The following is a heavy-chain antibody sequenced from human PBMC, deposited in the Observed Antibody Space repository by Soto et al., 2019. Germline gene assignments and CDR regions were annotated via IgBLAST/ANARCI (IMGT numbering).Heavy chain of an antibody. D-gene: IGHD6-19*01. CDR3: ARSIAVAGTQIDYFDY. V-gene: IGHV3-7*01. CDR2: IKQDGSEK. CDR1: GFTFSSYW. Sequence: GGSLRLSCAASGFTFSSYWMSWVRQAPGKGLEWVANIKQDGSEKYYVDSVKGRLTISRDNAKNSLYLQMNSLRAEDTAVYYCARSIAVAGTQIDYFDYWGQGTLVTVSS. J-gene: IGHJ4*02.